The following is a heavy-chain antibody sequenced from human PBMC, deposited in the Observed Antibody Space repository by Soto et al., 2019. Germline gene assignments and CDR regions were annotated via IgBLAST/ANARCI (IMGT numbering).Heavy chain of an antibody. V-gene: IGHV1-18*04. CDR1: GYTFTSYG. J-gene: IGHJ3*02. CDR2: ISAYNGNT. CDR3: ARGHSSGWYEGDFDI. Sequence: ASVKVSCKASGYTFTSYGISWVRQAPGQGLEWMGWISAYNGNTNYAQKLQGRVTMTTDTSTSTAYMELRSLRSDDTAVYYCARGHSSGWYEGDFDIWGQGTMVTVAS. D-gene: IGHD6-19*01.